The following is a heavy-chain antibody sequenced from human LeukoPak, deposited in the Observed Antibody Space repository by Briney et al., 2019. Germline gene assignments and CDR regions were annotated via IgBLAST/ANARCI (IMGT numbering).Heavy chain of an antibody. V-gene: IGHV3-20*04. J-gene: IGHJ4*02. CDR1: GFRFDDYG. CDR2: INWNGGSI. CDR3: ARATCSGGRCPDY. D-gene: IGHD2-15*01. Sequence: GGSLRLSCAASGFRFDDYGMSWVRQAPGEGLQWVSGINWNGGSIGYADSVKGRFTISRDNAKNSLYLQMNSLRAEDTALYYCARATCSGGRCPDYWGQGTLVTVSS.